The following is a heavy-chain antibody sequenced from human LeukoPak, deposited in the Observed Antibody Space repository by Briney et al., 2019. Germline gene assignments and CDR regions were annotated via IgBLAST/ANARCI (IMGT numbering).Heavy chain of an antibody. D-gene: IGHD3-22*01. CDR3: ARGYRTRFYYYDSSGYYYPDAFDI. J-gene: IGHJ3*02. CDR2: IYHSGST. V-gene: IGHV4-30-2*01. Sequence: PSETLSLTCAVSGGSISSGGYSWSWIRQPPGKGLEWIGYIYHSGSTYYNPSLKSRVTISVDRSKNQFSLKLSSVTAADTAVYYCARGYRTRFYYYDSSGYYYPDAFDIWGQGTMVTVSS. CDR1: GGSISSGGYS.